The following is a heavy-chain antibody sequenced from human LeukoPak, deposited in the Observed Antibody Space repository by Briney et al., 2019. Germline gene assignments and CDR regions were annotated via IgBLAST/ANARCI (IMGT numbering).Heavy chain of an antibody. CDR2: IYYSGST. D-gene: IGHD3-22*01. V-gene: IGHV4-30-4*07. J-gene: IGHJ4*02. Sequence: PSQTLSLTCAVSGGSISSGGYSWSWIRQPPGKGLEWIGYIYYSGSTYYNPSLKSRVTISVDTSKNQFSLKLSSVTAADTAVYYCARDYYDSSGYYSYDYWGQGTLVTVSS. CDR1: GGSISSGGYS. CDR3: ARDYYDSSGYYSYDY.